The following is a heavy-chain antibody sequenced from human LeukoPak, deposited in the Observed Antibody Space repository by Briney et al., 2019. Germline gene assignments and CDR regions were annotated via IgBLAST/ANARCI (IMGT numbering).Heavy chain of an antibody. Sequence: SVKVSCKTSGGTFSTSAITWVRQAPGQGLEWMGRIIPVLNITTYAQRFQGRVTITADTSTSTVYMELSSLRPEETAVYYCARDQGLTAPPPYGLDVWGQGTTVIVSS. CDR2: IIPVLNIT. J-gene: IGHJ6*02. D-gene: IGHD5-18*01. V-gene: IGHV1-69*04. CDR1: GGTFSTSA. CDR3: ARDQGLTAPPPYGLDV.